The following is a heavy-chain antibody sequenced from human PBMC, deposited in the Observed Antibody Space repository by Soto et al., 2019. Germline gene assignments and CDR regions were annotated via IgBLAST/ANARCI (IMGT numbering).Heavy chain of an antibody. J-gene: IGHJ5*02. CDR3: ARVPALRLGNWFDP. Sequence: SETLSLTCTVSGGSISSYYWSWIRQPPGKGLEWIGYIYYSGSTNYNPSLKSRVTISVDTSKNQFSLKLSSVTAADTAVYYCARVPALRLGNWFDPWGQGTLVTVSS. CDR2: IYYSGST. CDR1: GGSISSYY. D-gene: IGHD3-16*01. V-gene: IGHV4-59*01.